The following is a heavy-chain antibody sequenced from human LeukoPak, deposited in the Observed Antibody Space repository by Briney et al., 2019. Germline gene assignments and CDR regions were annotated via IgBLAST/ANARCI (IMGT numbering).Heavy chain of an antibody. CDR3: ASTYGSGSYPDY. D-gene: IGHD3-10*01. CDR1: GGSISSGSYY. CDR2: IYTSGST. J-gene: IGHJ4*02. V-gene: IGHV4-61*02. Sequence: SQTLSLTCTVSGGSISSGSYYWSWIRQPAGKGLEWIGRIYTSGSTNYNPSLKSRVTISVDTSKNQFSLKLSSVTAADTAVYYCASTYGSGSYPDYWGQGTLVTVSS.